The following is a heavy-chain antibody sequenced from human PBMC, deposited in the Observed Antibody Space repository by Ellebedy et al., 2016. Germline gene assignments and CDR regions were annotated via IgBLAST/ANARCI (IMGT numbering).Heavy chain of an antibody. J-gene: IGHJ6*03. CDR2: IYHSGNA. Sequence: SETLSLTCAVSGVSLTSSNWWNWVRQPPGEGLEWIGKIYHSGNANYNPSLKSRVTISLDKSKNQFSLKLSSVTAADTAVYYCARGRDSGWNRNYYYYYYMDVWGKGTTVTVSS. D-gene: IGHD6-19*01. V-gene: IGHV4-4*02. CDR3: ARGRDSGWNRNYYYYYYMDV. CDR1: GVSLTSSNW.